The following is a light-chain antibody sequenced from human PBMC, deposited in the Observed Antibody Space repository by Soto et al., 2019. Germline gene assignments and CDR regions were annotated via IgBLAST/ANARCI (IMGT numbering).Light chain of an antibody. CDR3: QQFSIYPLT. CDR2: DAS. J-gene: IGKJ4*01. CDR1: QTVRNNY. Sequence: EFVLTQAPGTLSLSPGERATLSCRASQTVRNNYLAWYQQKPGQAPRLLIYDASSRATGIPDRFSGGGSGTCLTLTTSRLEPEDFAVYYCQQFSIYPLTFSVGTKVEIK. V-gene: IGKV3-20*01.